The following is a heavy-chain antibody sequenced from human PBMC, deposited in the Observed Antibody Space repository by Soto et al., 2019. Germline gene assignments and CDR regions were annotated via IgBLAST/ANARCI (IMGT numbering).Heavy chain of an antibody. J-gene: IGHJ4*02. CDR1: GFTFSRSG. Sequence: VQLVESGGGVAQPGRSLTLSCAASGFTFSRSGMHWVRQAPGKGLEWVAGTWSDGSNKYYADSVKGRFTISRDNSKNTLYLQMNSLSPEDTAVYYCARVRGGGWYFDSWGQGVLVTVSS. V-gene: IGHV3-33*01. D-gene: IGHD6-19*01. CDR2: TWSDGSNK. CDR3: ARVRGGGWYFDS.